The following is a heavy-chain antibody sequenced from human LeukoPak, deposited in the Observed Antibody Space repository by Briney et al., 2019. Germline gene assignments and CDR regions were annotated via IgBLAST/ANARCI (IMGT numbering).Heavy chain of an antibody. CDR2: ISGSGGST. V-gene: IGHV3-23*01. J-gene: IGHJ3*01. Sequence: GGSLRLSCAASGFTFSSYAMSWVRQAPGKGLEWVSAISGSGGSTYYADSVKGRFTISRDNSKNTLYLQMNSLRAEDTAIYYCAREYNAGDALDVWGQGTPVTVSS. D-gene: IGHD5-24*01. CDR3: AREYNAGDALDV. CDR1: GFTFSSYA.